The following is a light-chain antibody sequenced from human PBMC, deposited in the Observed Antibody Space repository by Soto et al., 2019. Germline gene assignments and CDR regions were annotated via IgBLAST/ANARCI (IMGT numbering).Light chain of an antibody. CDR2: EVS. V-gene: IGLV2-23*02. CDR3: CSWAGSSTFYF. CDR1: TTDVGSYKL. Sequence: QSVLTQPASVSGSPGQSITISCTGTTTDVGSYKLVSWYQQHPGKAPKLMIYEVSSRPSGVANRFSGSKSGNTASLTISGLQAEDEADYYCCSWAGSSTFYFFGSGTKLTVL. J-gene: IGLJ1*01.